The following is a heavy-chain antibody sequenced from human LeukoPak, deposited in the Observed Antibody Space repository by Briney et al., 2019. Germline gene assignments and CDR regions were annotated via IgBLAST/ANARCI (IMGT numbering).Heavy chain of an antibody. D-gene: IGHD3-10*01. Sequence: PGGSLGLSCAASGFTLSSYEINWVRQAPGKGLEWVSYISSSGSSKYYADSVKGRFTISRDNAENSLFLQMNSLRAEDTAVYYCVYGSGRTRGFDYWGQGTLVTVSA. CDR1: GFTLSSYE. CDR2: ISSSGSSK. V-gene: IGHV3-48*03. J-gene: IGHJ4*02. CDR3: VYGSGRTRGFDY.